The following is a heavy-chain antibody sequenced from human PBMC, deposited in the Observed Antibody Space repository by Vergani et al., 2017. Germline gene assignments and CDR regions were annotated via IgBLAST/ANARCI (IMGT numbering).Heavy chain of an antibody. V-gene: IGHV3-23*01. J-gene: IGHJ4*02. Sequence: EVQLLESGGGLLQPGGSLRLSCAASGFTFGSYAMSWVRQAPGKGLEWVSGISGSGGSTFYADSVKGRLTISRDNSKNTLFLQMHSLRAEDTAVYYCAKLPSGRIVGPLYYFDSWGQGTLVTVSS. CDR1: GFTFGSYA. CDR3: AKLPSGRIVGPLYYFDS. CDR2: ISGSGGST. D-gene: IGHD1-26*01.